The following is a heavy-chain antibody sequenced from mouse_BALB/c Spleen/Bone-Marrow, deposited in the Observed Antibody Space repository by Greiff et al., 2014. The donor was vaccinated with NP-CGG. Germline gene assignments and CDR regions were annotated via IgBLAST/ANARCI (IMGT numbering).Heavy chain of an antibody. Sequence: VQLKESGGGLVQPGGSRKLSCAASGFTFSSFGMHWVRQAPEKGLEWVAYISSGSSTIYYADTVKGRFTISRDNPKKTLFLQMTSLRSEDTAMYYCAREATVVAKDYFDYWGQGTTLTVSS. CDR3: AREATVVAKDYFDY. V-gene: IGHV5-17*02. J-gene: IGHJ2*01. CDR1: GFTFSSFG. CDR2: ISSGSSTI. D-gene: IGHD1-1*01.